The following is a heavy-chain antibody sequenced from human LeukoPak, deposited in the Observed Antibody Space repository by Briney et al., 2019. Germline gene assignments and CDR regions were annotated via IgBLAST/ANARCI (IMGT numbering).Heavy chain of an antibody. J-gene: IGHJ3*02. V-gene: IGHV4-4*07. CDR3: ARNYDSSGYYYGRAFDI. D-gene: IGHD3-22*01. Sequence: PSETLSLTCTVSGGSISSYYWSWIRQPAGKGLEWIGRIYTSGSTNYNPSLKSRVTMSVDTSENQFSLKLSSVTAADTAVYYCARNYDSSGYYYGRAFDIWGQGTMVTVSS. CDR1: GGSISSYY. CDR2: IYTSGST.